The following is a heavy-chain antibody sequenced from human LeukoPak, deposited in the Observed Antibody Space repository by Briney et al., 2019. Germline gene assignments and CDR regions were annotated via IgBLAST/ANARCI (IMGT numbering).Heavy chain of an antibody. Sequence: GGSLRLSCAASGFTFDDYGMSWVRQAPGKGLEWVSGINWNGGSTGYADSVKGRFTISRDNAKNSLYLQMNSLRAEDTALYYCARDPEGYCDSSGYYSPRYFDYWGQGTLVTVSS. CDR3: ARDPEGYCDSSGYYSPRYFDY. CDR1: GFTFDDYG. J-gene: IGHJ4*02. V-gene: IGHV3-20*04. CDR2: INWNGGST. D-gene: IGHD3-22*01.